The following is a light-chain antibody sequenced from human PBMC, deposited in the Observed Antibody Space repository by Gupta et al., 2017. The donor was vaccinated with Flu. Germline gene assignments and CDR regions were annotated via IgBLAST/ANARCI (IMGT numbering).Light chain of an antibody. CDR1: SSNIGSHT. Sequence: QSVLTQPPSASGTPGQRVTISCSGSSSNIGSHTVNWYQQLPGTAPKLLIYSNNQRPPGVPDQFSGSKSGTSASLAISGLQSEDEADYYCAAWDDSLNGWVFGGGTKLTVL. J-gene: IGLJ3*02. CDR3: AAWDDSLNGWV. V-gene: IGLV1-44*01. CDR2: SNN.